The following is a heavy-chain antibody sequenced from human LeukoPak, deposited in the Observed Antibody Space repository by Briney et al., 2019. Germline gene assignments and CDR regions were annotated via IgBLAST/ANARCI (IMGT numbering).Heavy chain of an antibody. CDR2: INAGNGNT. J-gene: IGHJ4*02. Sequence: ASVKVSCKASGYTFTSYAMHWVRQAPGQRLEWMGWINAGNGNTKYSQKFQGRVTITRDTSASTAYMELSSLRSEDTAVYYCARDSSVSIWSFDFDYWGQGTLDTVSS. V-gene: IGHV1-3*01. CDR3: ARDSSVSIWSFDFDY. D-gene: IGHD3-3*01. CDR1: GYTFTSYA.